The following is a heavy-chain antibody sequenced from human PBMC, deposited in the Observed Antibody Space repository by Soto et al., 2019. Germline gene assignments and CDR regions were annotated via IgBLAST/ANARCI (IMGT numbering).Heavy chain of an antibody. Sequence: SETLSLTCAVYGGSFSGYYWSWIRQPPGKGLEWIGEINHSGSTNYNPSLKSRVTISVDTSKNQFSLKLSSVTAADTAVYYCVRGGDSGYYDAFDIWGQGTMVTVSS. CDR3: VRGGDSGYYDAFDI. CDR1: GGSFSGYY. J-gene: IGHJ3*02. V-gene: IGHV4-34*01. CDR2: INHSGST. D-gene: IGHD5-12*01.